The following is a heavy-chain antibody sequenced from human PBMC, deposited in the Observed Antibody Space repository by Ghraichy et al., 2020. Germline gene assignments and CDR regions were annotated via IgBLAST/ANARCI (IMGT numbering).Heavy chain of an antibody. Sequence: GESLNISCAASGFTFSSYGMHWVRQAPGKGLEWVAVIWYDGSNKYYADSVKGRFTISRDNSKNTLYLQMNSLRAEDTAVYYCARDHTMIVVDPTPHIGYWGQGTLVTVSS. D-gene: IGHD3-22*01. CDR1: GFTFSSYG. CDR2: IWYDGSNK. J-gene: IGHJ4*02. V-gene: IGHV3-33*01. CDR3: ARDHTMIVVDPTPHIGY.